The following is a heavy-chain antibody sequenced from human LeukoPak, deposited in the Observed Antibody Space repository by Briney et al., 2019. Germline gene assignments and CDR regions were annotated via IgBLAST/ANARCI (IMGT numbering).Heavy chain of an antibody. D-gene: IGHD1-26*01. Sequence: PSETLSLTCTVSGGSISSYYWSWIRQPPGKGLEWIGYIYYSGSTNYNPSLKSRVTISVDTSKNQFSLKLSSVTAADTAVYYCARRPRLGIVGAYYYGMDVWGQGTTVTVSS. J-gene: IGHJ6*02. CDR2: IYYSGST. V-gene: IGHV4-59*08. CDR3: ARRPRLGIVGAYYYGMDV. CDR1: GGSISSYY.